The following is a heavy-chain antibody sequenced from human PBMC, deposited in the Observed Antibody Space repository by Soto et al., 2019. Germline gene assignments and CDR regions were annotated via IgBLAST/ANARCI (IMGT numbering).Heavy chain of an antibody. CDR1: GYSFTSYW. Sequence: GESLKISCKGSGYSFTSYWIGWVRQMPGKGLEWMGIIWPDDSDTRYSPSFQGQVTISADKSISTAHLQWSSLKASDTAMYYCARVGAATSPYFDYWGQGALVTVSS. J-gene: IGHJ4*02. CDR2: IWPDDSDT. V-gene: IGHV5-51*01. CDR3: ARVGAATSPYFDY. D-gene: IGHD1-26*01.